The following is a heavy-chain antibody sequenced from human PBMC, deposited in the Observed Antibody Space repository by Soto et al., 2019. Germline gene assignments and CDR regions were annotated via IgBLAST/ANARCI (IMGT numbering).Heavy chain of an antibody. Sequence: QVQLVQSGAEVKKPGASVKVSCKASGYTFTSYDINWVRQATGQGLEWMGWMNPNSGNTGYAQKFQGRVTMTRNTSISTAYMELSSLRSADTAVYYCARYYDFWRGSTNYYMDVWGKGTTVTVSS. CDR1: GYTFTSYD. J-gene: IGHJ6*03. V-gene: IGHV1-8*01. CDR2: MNPNSGNT. D-gene: IGHD3-3*01. CDR3: ARYYDFWRGSTNYYMDV.